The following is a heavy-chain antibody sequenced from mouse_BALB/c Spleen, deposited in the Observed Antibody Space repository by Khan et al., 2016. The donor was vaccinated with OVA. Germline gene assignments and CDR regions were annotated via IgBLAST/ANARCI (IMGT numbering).Heavy chain of an antibody. CDR3: SRRNYFGYTFAY. D-gene: IGHD1-2*01. V-gene: IGHV1-77*01. J-gene: IGHJ3*01. CDR2: ISPGSGDT. Sequence: QVQLQQSGAELARPGASVKLSCKASGYTFTDYYINWVKQRTGQGLEWIGEISPGSGDTYYNERFKGKATLTADKSSSTAYMQLSSLTSEASAVYFCSRRNYFGYTFAYWGQVTLVTVSA. CDR1: GYTFTDYY.